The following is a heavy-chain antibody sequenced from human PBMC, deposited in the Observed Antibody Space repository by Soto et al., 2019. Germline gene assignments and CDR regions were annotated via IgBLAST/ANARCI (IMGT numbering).Heavy chain of an antibody. CDR2: MNPNSGNT. J-gene: IGHJ4*02. D-gene: IGHD5-18*01. Sequence: ASVKVSCKASGYTFTSYDIHWVRQATGQGLEWMGWMNPNSGNTDYAQMFQGRVTMTRNTSISTAYMEVSSLTYEDTAVYYCARGPKDSYGHEDYWGQGTLVTVSS. CDR1: GYTFTSYD. V-gene: IGHV1-8*01. CDR3: ARGPKDSYGHEDY.